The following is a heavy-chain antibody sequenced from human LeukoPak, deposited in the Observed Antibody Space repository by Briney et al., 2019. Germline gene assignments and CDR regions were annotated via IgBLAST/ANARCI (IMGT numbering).Heavy chain of an antibody. CDR3: ARELYDYVWGSYRYVGD. Sequence: RASVKVSCKASGYTFTSYDINWVRQATGQGLERMGWMNPNSGNTGYAQKFQGRVTMTRNTSISTAYMELSSLRSEDTAVYYCARELYDYVWGSYRYVGDWGQGTLVTVSS. J-gene: IGHJ4*02. V-gene: IGHV1-8*01. D-gene: IGHD3-16*02. CDR1: GYTFTSYD. CDR2: MNPNSGNT.